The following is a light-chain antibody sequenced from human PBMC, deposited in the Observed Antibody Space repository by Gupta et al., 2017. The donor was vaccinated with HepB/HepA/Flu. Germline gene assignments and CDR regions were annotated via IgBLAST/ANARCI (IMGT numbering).Light chain of an antibody. Sequence: QSVLPPPPSASGTPGQRVTLSCSGSSSHIGTNYVFWYQQLPGTAPKLLIYRNNQRPSGVPDRFSGSKSGTSASLAISGLRSEDEADYYCAAWDDSLSGWVFGGGTKLTVL. CDR1: SSHIGTNY. CDR3: AAWDDSLSGWV. V-gene: IGLV1-47*01. CDR2: RNN. J-gene: IGLJ3*02.